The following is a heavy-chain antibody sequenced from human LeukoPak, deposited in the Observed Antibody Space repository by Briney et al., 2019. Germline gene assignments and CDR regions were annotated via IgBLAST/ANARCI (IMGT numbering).Heavy chain of an antibody. Sequence: GGSLRLSCAASGFTFSTFAMIWVRQPPGKGLEWVSSIFPSGGEIHYADSVKGRFTISRDNSKNTLYLQMNSLRAEDTAVYYCARSSGYSYGPGGDAFDIWGQGTMVTVSS. CDR2: IFPSGGEI. D-gene: IGHD5-18*01. CDR1: GFTFSTFA. V-gene: IGHV3-23*01. J-gene: IGHJ3*02. CDR3: ARSSGYSYGPGGDAFDI.